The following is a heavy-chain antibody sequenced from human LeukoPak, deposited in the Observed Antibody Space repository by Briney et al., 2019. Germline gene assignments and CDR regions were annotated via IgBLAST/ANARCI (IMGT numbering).Heavy chain of an antibody. CDR3: AKEGTSSSWFYFTWFDP. J-gene: IGHJ5*02. Sequence: PGGSLRLSCAASGFTFSSYGMHWVRQAPGKGLEWVAVISYDGGNKYYADSVKGRFTISRDNSKNTLYLQMNSLRAEDTAVYYCAKEGTSSSWFYFTWFDPWGQGTLVTVSS. CDR1: GFTFSSYG. D-gene: IGHD6-13*01. V-gene: IGHV3-30*18. CDR2: ISYDGGNK.